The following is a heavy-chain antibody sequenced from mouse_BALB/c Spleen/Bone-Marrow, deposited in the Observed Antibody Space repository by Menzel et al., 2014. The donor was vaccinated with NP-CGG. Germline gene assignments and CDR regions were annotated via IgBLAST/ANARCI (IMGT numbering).Heavy chain of an antibody. CDR3: ARDRGPPY. J-gene: IGHJ3*01. V-gene: IGHV2-9*02. CDR1: GFSLTSYG. CDR2: IWAGGST. D-gene: IGHD3-1*01. Sequence: QAQLKDSGPGLVAPSQSLSITCTVSGFSLTSYGVHWVRQPPGKGLEWLGVIWAGGSTNYNSALMSRLSISKDNSKSQVFLKMNSLQTDDTAMYYCARDRGPPYWGQGTLVTVSA.